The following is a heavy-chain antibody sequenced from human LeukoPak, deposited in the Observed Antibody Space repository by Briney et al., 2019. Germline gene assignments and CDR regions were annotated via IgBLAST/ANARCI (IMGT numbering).Heavy chain of an antibody. CDR2: INQDGSVK. D-gene: IGHD3-3*01. Sequence: LTGGSLRHSRAASGLTFSTYWMDWVRQAPGKGLEWVGNINQDGSVKHYVDSVRGRSTISRDNARNSVHLQRSPLRVEDTAVYCCTRDFVFWGQGSLVTASS. CDR1: GLTFSTYW. J-gene: IGHJ4*02. V-gene: IGHV3-7*01. CDR3: TRDFVF.